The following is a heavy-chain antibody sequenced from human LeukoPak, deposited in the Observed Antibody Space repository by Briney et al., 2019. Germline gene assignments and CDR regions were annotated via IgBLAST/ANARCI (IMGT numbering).Heavy chain of an antibody. Sequence: PSEXXXXTCTVXGGSXSSYYWSWLRQPPGKGLEWIGYIYYSGRANYNPSLTSRGTISVDKSKNKCSLKLSSVTAADTAVYYCARAHPDFWSGYLIQNWFDPWGQGTLVTVSS. J-gene: IGHJ5*02. CDR2: IYYSGRA. CDR1: GGSXSSYY. CDR3: ARAHPDFWSGYLIQNWFDP. D-gene: IGHD3-3*01. V-gene: IGHV4-59*01.